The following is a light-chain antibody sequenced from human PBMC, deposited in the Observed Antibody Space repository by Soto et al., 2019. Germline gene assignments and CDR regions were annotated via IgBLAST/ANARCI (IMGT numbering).Light chain of an antibody. Sequence: SVLTQPASVSGSPGQSITISCTGTSSDVGGYHYVSWYQQHPGKAPKLMIYEVSNRPSGVSNRFSGSKSGNTASLTISGLQAEDEADYYCSSYTSSSTRVFGGGTKLTVL. J-gene: IGLJ2*01. V-gene: IGLV2-14*03. CDR1: SSDVGGYHY. CDR2: EVS. CDR3: SSYTSSSTRV.